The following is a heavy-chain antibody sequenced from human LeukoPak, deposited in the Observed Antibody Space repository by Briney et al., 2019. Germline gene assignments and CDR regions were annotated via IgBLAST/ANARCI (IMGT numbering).Heavy chain of an antibody. J-gene: IGHJ5*02. Sequence: SVKVSCKASGGTFSSYAISWVRQAPGQGLEWMGGIITIFGTANYAQTFQGRVTITADESTSTAYMELSSLRSEDTAVYYCARSGWFGDRFDPWGQGTLVTVSS. D-gene: IGHD3-10*01. CDR1: GGTFSSYA. CDR3: ARSGWFGDRFDP. CDR2: IITIFGTA. V-gene: IGHV1-69*13.